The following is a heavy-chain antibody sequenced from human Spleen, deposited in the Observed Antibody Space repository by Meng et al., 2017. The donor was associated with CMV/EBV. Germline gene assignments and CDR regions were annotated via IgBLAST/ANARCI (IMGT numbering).Heavy chain of an antibody. CDR3: ARASGYGDNWLPNWFDL. V-gene: IGHV3-7*01. CDR2: IKQDGSEK. J-gene: IGHJ5*02. CDR1: GFTFSSYW. Sequence: GESLKISCAASGFTFSSYWMSWVRQAPGKGLEWVANIKQDGSEKYYVDSVKGRFTISRDNAKNSLYLQMNSLRGVDTAIYYCARASGYGDNWLPNWFDLWGQGTLVTVSS. D-gene: IGHD1-1*01.